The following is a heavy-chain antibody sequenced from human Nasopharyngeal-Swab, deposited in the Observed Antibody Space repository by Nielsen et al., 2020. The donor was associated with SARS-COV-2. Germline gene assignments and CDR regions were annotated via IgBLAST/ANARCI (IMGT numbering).Heavy chain of an antibody. CDR1: GGSISGSTYY. CDR3: ARTNTERPNFDS. CDR2: IYYTGNN. Sequence: SETLSLTCTVSGGSISGSTYYWGWVRQPPGKGLEWIANIYYTGNNYYSPSLKSRVTISVDTSRSQFSLTLSSMTAADRAVYYCARTNTERPNFDSWGQGLLVTVSS. V-gene: IGHV4-39*01. J-gene: IGHJ4*02. D-gene: IGHD2-8*01.